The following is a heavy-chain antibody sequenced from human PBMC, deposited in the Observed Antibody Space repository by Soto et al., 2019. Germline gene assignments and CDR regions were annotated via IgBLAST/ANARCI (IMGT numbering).Heavy chain of an antibody. J-gene: IGHJ6*02. Sequence: ASVKVSCKASGYTFTSYGISWVRQAPGQGLEWMGWISAYNGNTNYAQKLQGRVTMTTDTSTSTAYMELRSLRSDDTAVYYCARGTRSAVAGYYYYYYGMDVWGQGTTVTVSS. CDR2: ISAYNGNT. CDR1: GYTFTSYG. D-gene: IGHD6-19*01. CDR3: ARGTRSAVAGYYYYYYGMDV. V-gene: IGHV1-18*01.